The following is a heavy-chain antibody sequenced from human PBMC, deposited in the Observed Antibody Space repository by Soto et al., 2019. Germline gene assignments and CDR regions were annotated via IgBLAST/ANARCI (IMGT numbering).Heavy chain of an antibody. CDR1: GGTFSSYA. CDR3: ARGTSNYYDSSGYYYFDY. V-gene: IGHV1-69*13. Sequence: SVKVSCKASGGTFSSYAISWVRQAPGQGLEWMGGIIPIFGTANYAQKFQGRVTITADESTSTAYMELSSLRSEDTAVYYCARGTSNYYDSSGYYYFDYWGQGTLVTVSS. D-gene: IGHD3-22*01. J-gene: IGHJ4*02. CDR2: IIPIFGTA.